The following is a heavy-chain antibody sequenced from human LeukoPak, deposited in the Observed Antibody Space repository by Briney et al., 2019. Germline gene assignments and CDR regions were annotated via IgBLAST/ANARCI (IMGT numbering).Heavy chain of an antibody. CDR1: GGSISSSNW. J-gene: IGHJ4*02. V-gene: IGHV4-4*02. CDR2: IYHSGST. Sequence: SGTLSLTCAVSGGSISSSNWWSWVRQPPGKGLEWIGEIYHSGSTNYNPSLKSRVTISVGKSKNQFSLKLSSVTAADTAVYYCARGRTTAMVFFDYWGQGTLVTVSS. D-gene: IGHD5-18*01. CDR3: ARGRTTAMVFFDY.